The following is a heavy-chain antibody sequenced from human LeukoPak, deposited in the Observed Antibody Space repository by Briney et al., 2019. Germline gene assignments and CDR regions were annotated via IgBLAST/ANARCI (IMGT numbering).Heavy chain of an antibody. CDR3: ARDVGMTSDY. V-gene: IGHV3-48*03. CDR1: GFTFSSYE. CDR2: ISSSGNTI. Sequence: QPAGSLRLSCVTSGFTFSSYEMNWVRQAPGKGLEWVSYISSSGNTIYYAHSVKGRFTISRDNARNSLYLQMNNLRAEDTAVYYCARDVGMTSDYWGQGTLVTVSP. J-gene: IGHJ4*02. D-gene: IGHD1-14*01.